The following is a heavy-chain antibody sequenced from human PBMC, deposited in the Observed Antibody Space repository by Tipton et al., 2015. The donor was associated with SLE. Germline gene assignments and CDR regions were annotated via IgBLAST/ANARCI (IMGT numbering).Heavy chain of an antibody. CDR2: IKSKTDGGTT. CDR3: AREASSGWPADY. CDR1: GFTFSNAW. J-gene: IGHJ4*02. D-gene: IGHD6-19*01. Sequence: GSLRLSRAASGFTFSNAWMSWVRQAPGKGLEWVGRIKSKTDGGTTDYAAPVKGRFTISRDDSKNTLYLQMNSLRAKDTAVYYCAREASSGWPADYWGQGTLVTVSS. V-gene: IGHV3-15*01.